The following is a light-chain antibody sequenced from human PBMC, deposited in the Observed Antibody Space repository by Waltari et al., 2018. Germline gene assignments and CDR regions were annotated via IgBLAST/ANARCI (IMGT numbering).Light chain of an antibody. V-gene: IGLV2-14*03. CDR1: SSDIGRYDF. CDR2: DFT. Sequence: QSALTQPASVSGSLGQSITISCTGTSSDIGRYDFVSWYRQHPGKAPKLVISDFTNRPSGVSHRFSGSKSGNTASLTISALQPEDEADYYCCSYTSSDSYVFGPGTKVTVL. CDR3: CSYTSSDSYV. J-gene: IGLJ1*01.